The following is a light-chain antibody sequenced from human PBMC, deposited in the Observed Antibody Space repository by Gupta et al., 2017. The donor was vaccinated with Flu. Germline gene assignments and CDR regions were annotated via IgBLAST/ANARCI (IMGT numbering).Light chain of an antibody. V-gene: IGKV3-20*01. CDR2: GAS. J-gene: IGKJ2*01. CDR3: QHYGISPSYMYT. CDR1: QSVSSSY. Sequence: EIVLTQSPGTLSLSPGERATLSCRASQSVSSSYLVWYQQKPGQAPRLLIYGASRRATGIPDRFSGSGSGTDFTLTISRLEPEDFAVYYCQHYGISPSYMYTFGQGTKLEIK.